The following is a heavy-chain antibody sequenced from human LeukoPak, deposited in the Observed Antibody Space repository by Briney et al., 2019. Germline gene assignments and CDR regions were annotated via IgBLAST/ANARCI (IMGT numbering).Heavy chain of an antibody. D-gene: IGHD3-16*02. CDR2: ISSSGSTI. V-gene: IGHV3-48*03. CDR1: GFTFSSYE. Sequence: GGSLGLSCAASGFTFSSYEMNWVRQAPVKGPEWVSYISSSGSTIYYADSVKGRFTISRDNAKNSLYLQMNSLRAEDTAVYYCARDSIPYDYVWGSYRFFDPWGQGTLVTVSS. CDR3: ARDSIPYDYVWGSYRFFDP. J-gene: IGHJ5*02.